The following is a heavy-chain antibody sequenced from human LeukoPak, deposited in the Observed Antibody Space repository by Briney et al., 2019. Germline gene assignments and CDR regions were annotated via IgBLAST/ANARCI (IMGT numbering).Heavy chain of an antibody. D-gene: IGHD2-8*01. CDR3: ARDLINGRYYYYGMDV. J-gene: IGHJ6*02. CDR1: GFTFSSYA. Sequence: GGSLRLSCAASGFTFSSYAMSWVRQAPGKGLEWVSAISGSGGSTYYADSVKGRFTISRDNSKNTLYLQMNSLRAEDTAVYYCARDLINGRYYYYGMDVWGQGTTVTVSS. CDR2: ISGSGGST. V-gene: IGHV3-23*01.